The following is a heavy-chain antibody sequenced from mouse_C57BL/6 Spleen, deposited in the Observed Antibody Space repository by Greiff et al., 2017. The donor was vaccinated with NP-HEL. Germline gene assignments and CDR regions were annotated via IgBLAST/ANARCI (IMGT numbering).Heavy chain of an antibody. V-gene: IGHV1-54*01. J-gene: IGHJ3*01. CDR3: ARSLPFFAY. CDR1: GYAFTNYL. Sequence: VQLQQSGAELVRPGTSVKVSCKASGYAFTNYLIEWVKQRPGQGLEWIGVINPGSGGTNYNEKFKGKATLTADKSSSTAYMHLSSLTSEDSAVYFCARSLPFFAYWGQGTLVTVSA. CDR2: INPGSGGT.